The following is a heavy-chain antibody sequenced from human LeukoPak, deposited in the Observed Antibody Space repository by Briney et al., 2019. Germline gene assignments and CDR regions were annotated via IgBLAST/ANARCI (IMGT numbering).Heavy chain of an antibody. CDR2: MNPNSGNT. CDR1: GYAFTSYG. CDR3: SSGYYYDSRGMDV. V-gene: IGHV1-8*03. Sequence: ASVKVSCKTSGYAFTSYGITWVRQAPGQGLEWMGWMNPNSGNTGYAQKFQGRVTITRNTSISTAYMELSSLRSEDTAVYYCSSGYYYDSRGMDVWGQGTTVTVSS. D-gene: IGHD3-22*01. J-gene: IGHJ6*02.